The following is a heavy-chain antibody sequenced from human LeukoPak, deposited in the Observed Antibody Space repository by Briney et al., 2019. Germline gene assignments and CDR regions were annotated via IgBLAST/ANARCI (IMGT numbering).Heavy chain of an antibody. CDR2: IYTSGST. D-gene: IGHD3-10*01. CDR3: ARGIGELLFFDY. CDR1: GGSISSGSYY. Sequence: SETLSLTCTVSGGSISSGSYYWSWIRQPAGKGLEWIGRIYTSGSTNYNPSLKSRVTISVDTSKNQFSLKLSSVTAADTAVYYCARGIGELLFFDYWGQGTLVTVSS. V-gene: IGHV4-61*02. J-gene: IGHJ4*02.